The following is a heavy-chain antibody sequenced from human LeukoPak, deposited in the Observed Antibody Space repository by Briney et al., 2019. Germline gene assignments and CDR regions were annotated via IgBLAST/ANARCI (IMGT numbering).Heavy chain of an antibody. V-gene: IGHV3-7*01. D-gene: IGHD3-3*01. CDR2: IREDGSKV. Sequence: PGGSLRLSCAASGFTFSTYWMSWVRQAPGRGLEWVANIREDGSKVNYVDSVKGRFSISRDNARNSLYLQMNSLRAEDTAVYFCARDKPVYDPFFGSRFDPWGQGTLVTVSS. CDR3: ARDKPVYDPFFGSRFDP. CDR1: GFTFSTYW. J-gene: IGHJ5*02.